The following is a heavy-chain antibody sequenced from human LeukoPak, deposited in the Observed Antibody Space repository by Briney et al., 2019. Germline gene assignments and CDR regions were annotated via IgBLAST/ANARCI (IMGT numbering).Heavy chain of an antibody. CDR1: GFTFSNYW. Sequence: GGSLRLSCIASGFTFSNYWMSWVRQAPGKGLEWVASIKEDGSDKYYVDSVKGRFTISRDNTKNSLFVQMSSLRAEDTAVYYCARLKDAVAIFDCWGQGILVTVSS. CDR3: ARLKDAVAIFDC. J-gene: IGHJ5*01. V-gene: IGHV3-7*01. D-gene: IGHD5-12*01. CDR2: IKEDGSDK.